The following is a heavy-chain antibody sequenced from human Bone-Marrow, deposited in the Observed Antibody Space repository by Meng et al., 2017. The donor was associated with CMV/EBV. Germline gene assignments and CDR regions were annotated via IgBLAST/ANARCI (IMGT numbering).Heavy chain of an antibody. D-gene: IGHD5-24*01. Sequence: GESLKISCAASGFTFSSYSMNWVRQAPGKGLEWVSYISSSSSTIYYADSVKGRFTISRDNAKNSLYLQMNSLRAEDTAVYYCARGVATLGYWGQGTLVTVSS. CDR3: ARGVATLGY. CDR1: GFTFSSYS. V-gene: IGHV3-48*04. J-gene: IGHJ4*02. CDR2: ISSSSSTI.